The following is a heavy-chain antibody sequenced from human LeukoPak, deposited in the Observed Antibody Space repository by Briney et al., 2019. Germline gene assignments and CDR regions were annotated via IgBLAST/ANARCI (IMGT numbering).Heavy chain of an antibody. J-gene: IGHJ4*01. Sequence: GGSLRLSCAASGFTFSSYWMTWVRQAPGKGLEWVANIKQDGSEKYYVDSVKGRFTISRDNSKNSLYLQMNTLRAEDTAVYYCARGWSKFDYWGQGTLVTVSS. D-gene: IGHD2-8*02. CDR1: GFTFSSYW. CDR3: ARGWSKFDY. V-gene: IGHV3-7*03. CDR2: IKQDGSEK.